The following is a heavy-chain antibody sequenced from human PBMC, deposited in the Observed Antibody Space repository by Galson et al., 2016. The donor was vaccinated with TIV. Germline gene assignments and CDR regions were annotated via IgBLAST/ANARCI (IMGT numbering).Heavy chain of an antibody. V-gene: IGHV3-21*01. D-gene: IGHD3-3*01. CDR2: ISRGGSNYI. Sequence: SLRLSCAASGFSLSSYSMNWVRQAPGKGLEWVSSISRGGSNYIYCADSVKGRFIISRDSAKNSLYLQMNSLRAEDTAVYYCTRDGPLFGVEIDYWGQGTLVTVSS. CDR1: GFSLSSYS. CDR3: TRDGPLFGVEIDY. J-gene: IGHJ4*02.